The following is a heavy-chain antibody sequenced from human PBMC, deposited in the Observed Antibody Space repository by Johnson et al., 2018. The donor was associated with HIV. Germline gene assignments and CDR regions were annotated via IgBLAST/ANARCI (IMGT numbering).Heavy chain of an antibody. CDR1: GFTFSTNW. V-gene: IGHV3-74*03. CDR3: ARVQVFADDVFNI. D-gene: IGHD3-3*02. J-gene: IGHJ3*02. CDR2: INSDGSST. Sequence: VQLVESGGGVVQPGRSLRLSCAASGFTFSTNWMHWVRQAPGKGLVWVSRINSDGSSTSYADSVRGRFTISRDNAKNTLYLQMDSLGAEDTAVYFCARVQVFADDVFNIWGQGTMVTVAS.